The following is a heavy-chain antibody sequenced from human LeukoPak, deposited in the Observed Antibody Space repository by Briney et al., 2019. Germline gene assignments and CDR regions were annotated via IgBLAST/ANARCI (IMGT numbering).Heavy chain of an antibody. Sequence: GGSLRLSCAASGFTFSSYAMSWVRQAPGKGLEWVSDIINSSVITYYADSVKGRFTISRDNSKNTMYLQMNGLRAEDTALYYCAKVNGYCSGGSCYSSGSYYYYGMDVWGKGTTVTVSS. V-gene: IGHV3-23*01. CDR1: GFTFSSYA. CDR2: IINSSVIT. J-gene: IGHJ6*04. D-gene: IGHD2-15*01. CDR3: AKVNGYCSGGSCYSSGSYYYYGMDV.